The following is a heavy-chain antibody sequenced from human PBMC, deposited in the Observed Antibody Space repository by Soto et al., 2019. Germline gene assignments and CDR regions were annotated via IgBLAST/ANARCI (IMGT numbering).Heavy chain of an antibody. J-gene: IGHJ4*02. CDR2: ISGSGGST. CDR1: GFTFSSYA. Sequence: GGSLRLSCAASGFTFSSYAMSWVRQAPGKGLEWVSAISGSGGSTYYADSVKGRFTISRDNSKNTLYLQMNSLRAEDTAVYYCARAIAVAGREGGDYWGQGTLVTVSS. D-gene: IGHD6-19*01. V-gene: IGHV3-23*01. CDR3: ARAIAVAGREGGDY.